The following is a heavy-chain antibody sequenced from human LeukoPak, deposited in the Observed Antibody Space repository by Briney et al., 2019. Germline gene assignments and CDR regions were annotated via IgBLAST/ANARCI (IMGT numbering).Heavy chain of an antibody. Sequence: GGSLRLSCAASGFTFSSYWMHWVRQAPGKGLVWVSRINSDGSSTSYADFVKGRFTISRDNAKNTLYLQMNSLRAEDTAVYYCATDTGYSSSWHEGYYFDYWGQGTLVTVSS. CDR3: ATDTGYSSSWHEGYYFDY. CDR1: GFTFSSYW. V-gene: IGHV3-74*01. CDR2: INSDGSST. J-gene: IGHJ4*02. D-gene: IGHD6-13*01.